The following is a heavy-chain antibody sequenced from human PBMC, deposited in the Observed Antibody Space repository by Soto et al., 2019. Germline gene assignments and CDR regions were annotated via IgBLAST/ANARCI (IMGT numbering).Heavy chain of an antibody. CDR1: GFTFSSYA. V-gene: IGHV3-23*01. D-gene: IGHD1-20*01. CDR2: ISGSGGST. Sequence: GESLKISCAASGFTFSSYAMSWVRQAPGKGLEWVSAISGSGGSTYYADSVKGRFTISRDNSKNTLYLQMNSLRAEDTAVYYCAKATRTAGITGTPFYWGQGTLVTVSS. J-gene: IGHJ4*02. CDR3: AKATRTAGITGTPFY.